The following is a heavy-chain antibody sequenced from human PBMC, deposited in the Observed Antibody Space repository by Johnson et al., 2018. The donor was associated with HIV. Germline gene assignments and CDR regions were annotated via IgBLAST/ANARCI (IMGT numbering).Heavy chain of an antibody. V-gene: IGHV3-7*05. D-gene: IGHD1-26*01. CDR1: GFTFSSYW. J-gene: IGHJ3*02. CDR3: ARRWELHSNAFDI. CDR2: IKQDGSEK. Sequence: VRLVESGGGLVHPGGSLRLSCATSGFTFSSYWMSWVRQAPGKGLEWVANIKQDGSEKYYVDSVKGRFTISRDSAKNSLYLQMNNLRAEDTALYYCARRWELHSNAFDIWGQGTMVTVSS.